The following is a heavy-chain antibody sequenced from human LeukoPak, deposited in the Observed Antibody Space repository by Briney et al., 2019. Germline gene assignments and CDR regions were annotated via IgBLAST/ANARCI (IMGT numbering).Heavy chain of an antibody. D-gene: IGHD3-16*02. CDR2: IYYSGST. V-gene: IGHV4-59*12. CDR1: GGSISSYY. Sequence: NPSETLSLTCTVSGGSISSYYWSWIRQPPGKGLEWIGYIYYSGSTNYNPSLKSRVTISVDTSKNQFSLKLSSVTAAGTAVYYCARRYYDYVWGSYRRYYYYYMDVWGKGTTVTISS. CDR3: ARRYYDYVWGSYRRYYYYYMDV. J-gene: IGHJ6*03.